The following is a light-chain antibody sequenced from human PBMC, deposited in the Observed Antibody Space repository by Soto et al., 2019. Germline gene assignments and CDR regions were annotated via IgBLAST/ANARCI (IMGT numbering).Light chain of an antibody. Sequence: DIQMTQSPSSLSASVGDRVTITCQASQDISNYLNWYQQKPGQAPKLLIYDASNLETGVPSRFSGSGSGTDFTFTISSLQPEDIATYYWQQYDNLPLTFGGGTKVEIK. CDR3: QQYDNLPLT. CDR1: QDISNY. CDR2: DAS. V-gene: IGKV1-33*01. J-gene: IGKJ4*01.